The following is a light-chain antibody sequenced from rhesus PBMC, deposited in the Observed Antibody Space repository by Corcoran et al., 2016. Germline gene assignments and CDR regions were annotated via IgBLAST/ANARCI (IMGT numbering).Light chain of an antibody. CDR3: QQYCDWPLT. CDR2: DAS. J-gene: IGKJ4*01. CDR1: QRVSSS. V-gene: IGKV3-35*01. Sequence: EIVLTQSPATLSLSPGERVTLSCRASQRVSSSLAWYQQKHGQTPRLLIYDASSRPTGIPDRFSCSGSETDFTLTISSLEPEDVGVYYCQQYCDWPLTFGGGTKVELK.